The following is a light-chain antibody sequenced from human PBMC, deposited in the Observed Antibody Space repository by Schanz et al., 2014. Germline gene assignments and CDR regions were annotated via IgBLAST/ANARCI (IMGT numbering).Light chain of an antibody. CDR1: SSDVGGYNY. V-gene: IGLV2-8*01. J-gene: IGLJ3*02. Sequence: QSALTQPRSMSESPGQSVTISCTGTSSDVGGYNYVSWYQQHPGKAPKLMIYEVSKRPSGVPDRFSGSKSGNTASLTVSGLQAEDEADYYCSSYAGSNKEVFGGGTKLTVL. CDR3: SSYAGSNKEV. CDR2: EVS.